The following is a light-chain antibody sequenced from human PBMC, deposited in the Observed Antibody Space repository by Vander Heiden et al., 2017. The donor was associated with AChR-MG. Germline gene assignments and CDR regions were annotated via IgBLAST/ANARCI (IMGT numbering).Light chain of an antibody. CDR1: QSVSSSY. J-gene: IGKJ2*01. V-gene: IGKV3-20*01. CDR3: QQYGGSPYT. Sequence: EIVLTQSPGTLSLSPGERDTLSCRASQSVSSSYLTWYQQKPGQAPRLLIYGASSRATGIPDRFSGSGSGTDFTLTISRLEPEDFAVYYCQQYGGSPYTFGQGTKLEIK. CDR2: GAS.